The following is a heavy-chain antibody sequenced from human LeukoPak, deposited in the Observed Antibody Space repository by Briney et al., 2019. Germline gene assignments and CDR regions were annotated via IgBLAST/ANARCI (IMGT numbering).Heavy chain of an antibody. CDR3: ATCAYTSGSFYFGDIFN. Sequence: ASVKVSCKVSGYILTELSIHWVRQAPGKGLEWMGGFDPQYGEGVYAQKFLGRVTMTEDTSTDTAYMELRSLSSDDTAVYYCATCAYTSGSFYFGDIFNWGQGTLVTVSS. J-gene: IGHJ4*02. D-gene: IGHD3-10*01. V-gene: IGHV1-24*01. CDR2: FDPQYGEG. CDR1: GYILTELS.